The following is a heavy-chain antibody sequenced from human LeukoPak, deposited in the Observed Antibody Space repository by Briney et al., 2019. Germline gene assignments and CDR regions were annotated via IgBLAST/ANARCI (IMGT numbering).Heavy chain of an antibody. D-gene: IGHD3-3*01. CDR3: ARESPTYYDFWSGYYSHDAFDI. CDR1: GGSISSHY. V-gene: IGHV4-59*11. Sequence: SETLSLTCTVSGGSISSHYWSWIRQPPGKGLEWIGYIYYSGSTNYNPSLKSRVTISVDTSKNQFSLKLSSVTAADTAVYYCARESPTYYDFWSGYYSHDAFDIWGQGTMVTVSS. CDR2: IYYSGST. J-gene: IGHJ3*02.